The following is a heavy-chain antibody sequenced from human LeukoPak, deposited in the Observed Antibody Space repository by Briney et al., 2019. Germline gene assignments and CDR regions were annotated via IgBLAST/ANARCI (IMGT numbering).Heavy chain of an antibody. CDR2: MNPNSGNT. J-gene: IGHJ4*02. CDR1: GYTFTSYD. CDR3: ARSGRLLWFGELLRSGPGYYFDY. Sequence: ASVKVSCKASGYTFTSYDINWVRQATGQGLEWMGWMNPNSGNTGYAQKFQGRVTITRNTSISTAYMELSRLRSDDTAVYYCARSGRLLWFGELLRSGPGYYFDYWGQGTLVTVSS. V-gene: IGHV1-8*03. D-gene: IGHD3-10*01.